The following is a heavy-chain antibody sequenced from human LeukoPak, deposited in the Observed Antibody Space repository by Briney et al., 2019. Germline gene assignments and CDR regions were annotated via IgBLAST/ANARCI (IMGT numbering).Heavy chain of an antibody. V-gene: IGHV3-7*01. D-gene: IGHD2/OR15-2a*01. CDR1: GFTFSTYW. J-gene: IGHJ4*02. Sequence: GGSLRLSCAASGFTFSTYWMSWVRQAPGKGLEWVANINQDGSEKYYVDSVKGRFTISRDTAKNSLYLQMNSLGAEDTAVYYCASAGDNYGNSGSLNWGQGTLVTVSS. CDR3: ASAGDNYGNSGSLN. CDR2: INQDGSEK.